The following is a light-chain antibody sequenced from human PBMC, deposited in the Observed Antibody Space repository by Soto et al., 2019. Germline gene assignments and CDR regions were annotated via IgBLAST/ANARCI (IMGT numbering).Light chain of an antibody. Sequence: VLMTQSPATLSVSPGEGATLSCRASHSVISNLVWYQHKPGQAPRLLIYGASTRATGIPARFSGSGSGTEFTLTISSLQSEDFAVYYCQQYNNWPRTFGQGTKVDIK. J-gene: IGKJ1*01. CDR1: HSVISN. CDR3: QQYNNWPRT. CDR2: GAS. V-gene: IGKV3-15*01.